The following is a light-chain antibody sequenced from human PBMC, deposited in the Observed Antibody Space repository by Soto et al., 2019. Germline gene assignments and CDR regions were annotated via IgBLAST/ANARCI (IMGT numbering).Light chain of an antibody. J-gene: IGLJ1*01. CDR1: RSDVGSYNL. Sequence: QSVLTQPASESGSPGQSITISCTGTRSDVGSYNLVSWYQQHPGKAPKLMIYEGSKRPSGVSNRFSGSKSGNTASLTISGLQAEDEADYYCCSYAGSSTFYVFGTGTKVTVL. CDR2: EGS. V-gene: IGLV2-23*01. CDR3: CSYAGSSTFYV.